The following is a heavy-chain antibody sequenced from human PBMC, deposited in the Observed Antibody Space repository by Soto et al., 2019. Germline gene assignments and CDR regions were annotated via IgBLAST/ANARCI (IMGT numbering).Heavy chain of an antibody. Sequence: PGGSLRLSCAASGFTFSSYWMHWVRQAPGKGLVWVSRINSDGSSTSYADSVKGRFTISRDNAKNTLYLQMNSLRAEDTAVYYCARDHFRDGYNFYFDLWGRGTLVTVSS. CDR1: GFTFSSYW. D-gene: IGHD5-12*01. J-gene: IGHJ2*01. CDR2: INSDGSST. V-gene: IGHV3-74*01. CDR3: ARDHFRDGYNFYFDL.